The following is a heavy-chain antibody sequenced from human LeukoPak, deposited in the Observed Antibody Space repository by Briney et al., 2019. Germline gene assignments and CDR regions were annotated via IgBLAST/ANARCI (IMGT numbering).Heavy chain of an antibody. Sequence: SETLSLTCTVSDGSISSYYYYWGWIRQPPGKGLEWIGSIYYGGSTYYNPSLKSRVTISLDTSKHQFSLKLSSVTAADTAVYYCARDQPSTFDRDSSGYYPDAFDIWGQGTMVTVSS. J-gene: IGHJ3*02. D-gene: IGHD3-22*01. V-gene: IGHV4-39*07. CDR1: DGSISSYYYY. CDR2: IYYGGST. CDR3: ARDQPSTFDRDSSGYYPDAFDI.